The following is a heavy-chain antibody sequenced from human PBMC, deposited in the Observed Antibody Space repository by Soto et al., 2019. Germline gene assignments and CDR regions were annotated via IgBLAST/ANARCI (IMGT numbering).Heavy chain of an antibody. D-gene: IGHD1-7*01. CDR2: ISGSGGST. J-gene: IGHJ4*02. V-gene: IGHV3-23*01. CDR1: GFTFSSYA. CDR3: AKDVVTGTSGSYYFDY. Sequence: GGSLRLSCAGSGFTFSSYAMSWVRQAPGKGLEWVSAISGSGGSTYYADSVKGRFTISRDNSKNTLYLQMNSLRAEDTAVYYCAKDVVTGTSGSYYFDYWGQGTLVTVSS.